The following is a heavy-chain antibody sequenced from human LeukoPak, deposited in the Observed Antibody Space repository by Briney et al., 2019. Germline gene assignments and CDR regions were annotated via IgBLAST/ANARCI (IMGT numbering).Heavy chain of an antibody. D-gene: IGHD5-12*01. V-gene: IGHV3-30*02. CDR3: AKVEGYSGYPADY. Sequence: GGSLRLSCAASGFTFSSYGMHWVRQAPGKGLEWVAFIRYDGSNKYYADSVKGRFTISRDNSKNTLYLQMNSLRAEDTAVYYCAKVEGYSGYPADYWGQGTLVTVSS. CDR1: GFTFSSYG. J-gene: IGHJ4*02. CDR2: IRYDGSNK.